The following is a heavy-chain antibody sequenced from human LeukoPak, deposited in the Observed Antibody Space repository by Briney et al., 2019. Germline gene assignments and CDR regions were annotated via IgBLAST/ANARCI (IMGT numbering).Heavy chain of an antibody. J-gene: IGHJ4*02. V-gene: IGHV1-8*01. Sequence: ASVNVSCKASGYTFTSYDINWVRQATGQGLEWMGWMNPNSGNTGYAQKFQGRVTMTRNTSISTAYMELSSLRSEDTAVYYCARGAGSSWTFDYWGQGTLVTVSS. D-gene: IGHD6-13*01. CDR2: MNPNSGNT. CDR1: GYTFTSYD. CDR3: ARGAGSSWTFDY.